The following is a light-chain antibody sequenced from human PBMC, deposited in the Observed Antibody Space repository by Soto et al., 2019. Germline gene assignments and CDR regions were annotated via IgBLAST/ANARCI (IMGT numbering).Light chain of an antibody. Sequence: EIVLTQSPGTLSLSPGERATLSCRASQSVSSSYLAWYQQKPGQAPTLLIYGASRRATGIPDRFSGSGSGTDFTLTISRLEPEDFAVYYCQQYGSYRTFGQGTKVDIK. V-gene: IGKV3-20*01. CDR3: QQYGSYRT. CDR2: GAS. J-gene: IGKJ1*01. CDR1: QSVSSSY.